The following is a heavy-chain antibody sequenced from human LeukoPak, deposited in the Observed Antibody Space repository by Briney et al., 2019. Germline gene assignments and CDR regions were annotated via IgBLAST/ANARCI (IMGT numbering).Heavy chain of an antibody. D-gene: IGHD1-26*01. J-gene: IGHJ6*02. V-gene: IGHV1-8*01. Sequence: ASVKVSCTASGYTFTSYDINWVRQAPGQGLEWMGWMNPNSGNTGYAQKFQGRVTMTRNTSISTAYMELSSLRSEDTAVYYCARGLSGSYYYYYGMDVWGQGTTVTVSS. CDR3: ARGLSGSYYYYYGMDV. CDR2: MNPNSGNT. CDR1: GYTFTSYD.